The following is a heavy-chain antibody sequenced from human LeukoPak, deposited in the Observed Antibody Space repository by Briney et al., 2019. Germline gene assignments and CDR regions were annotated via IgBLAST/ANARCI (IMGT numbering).Heavy chain of an antibody. CDR3: ARGNFNSGWGGPFGP. Sequence: ASVKVSCKASGCPFSDYGINWVRQAPGQGLEWMGWISGHNGDTNYAQKLQGRVTLTTDTSTRTVYMELTSLISDDTAVYYCARGNFNSGWGGPFGPWGQGTLVTVSS. D-gene: IGHD6-19*01. CDR2: ISGHNGDT. J-gene: IGHJ5*02. V-gene: IGHV1-18*01. CDR1: GCPFSDYG.